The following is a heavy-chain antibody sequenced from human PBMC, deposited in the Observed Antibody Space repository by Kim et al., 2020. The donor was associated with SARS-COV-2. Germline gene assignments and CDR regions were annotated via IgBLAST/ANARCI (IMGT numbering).Heavy chain of an antibody. CDR1: GYTFTNYD. CDR2: IGGYSGYT. Sequence: ASVKVSCKASGYTFTNYDISWVRQAPGQGLEWMGWIGGYSGYTNYAQKLQDRVTMTTDTSTSTAYMELRSLRSDDTAMYYCATVAGGSRWSPWGQGTLVIVSS. D-gene: IGHD6-19*01. V-gene: IGHV1-18*01. CDR3: ATVAGGSRWSP. J-gene: IGHJ5*02.